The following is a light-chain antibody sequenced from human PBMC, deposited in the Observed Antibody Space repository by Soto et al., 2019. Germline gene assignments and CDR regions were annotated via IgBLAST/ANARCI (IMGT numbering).Light chain of an antibody. CDR2: EVR. CDR3: SSYTSKSSLI. J-gene: IGLJ2*01. CDR1: MRDVGAYNL. V-gene: IGLV2-14*01. Sequence: QSALTQPASVSGSPGQSITISCAGTMRDVGAYNLVSWYQQHPGRAPQLIIYEVRNRPSGISFRFSGSKSGNTASLTISGLQAEDEADSYCSSYTSKSSLIFGGGTKVTVL.